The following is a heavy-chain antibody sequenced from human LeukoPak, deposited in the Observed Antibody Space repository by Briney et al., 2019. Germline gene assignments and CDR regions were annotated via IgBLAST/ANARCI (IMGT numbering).Heavy chain of an antibody. CDR1: GFTFSSYG. D-gene: IGHD3-16*01. CDR2: IWYDGSNS. CDR3: ASWGDDGFDI. V-gene: IGHV3-33*01. J-gene: IGHJ3*02. Sequence: PGRSLRLSCAASGFTFSSYGMHWVRQAPGKGLEWVAVIWYDGSNSFYADSVKGRFTISRDNSKNTVYLQMNTLRVEDTAVYYCASWGDDGFDIWGQGTMVTVSS.